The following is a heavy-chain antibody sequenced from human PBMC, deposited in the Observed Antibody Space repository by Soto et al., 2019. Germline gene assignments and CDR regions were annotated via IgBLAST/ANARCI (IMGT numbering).Heavy chain of an antibody. CDR1: GYTLASYD. J-gene: IGHJ6*03. CDR2: MNPNSGNT. V-gene: IGHV1-8*01. CDR3: ARGDYYYYMDV. Sequence: GASVKVSCKASGYTLASYDSNWVRQATGQGLEWMGWMNPNSGNTGYAQKFQGRVIMTRNTSISTAYMELSSLRSEDTAVYYCARGDYYYYMDVWGKGTTVTVSS.